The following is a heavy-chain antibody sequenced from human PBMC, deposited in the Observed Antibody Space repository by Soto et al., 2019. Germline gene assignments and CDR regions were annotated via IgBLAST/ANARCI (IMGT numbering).Heavy chain of an antibody. D-gene: IGHD2-2*01. V-gene: IGHV4-34*01. Sequence: QVQLQQWGAGLLKPSETLSLTCAVYGGSFTGYYWSWIRQPPGKGLEWLGEINNSGSTNYNPSLTSRVTISVDTSKSQFSLKLSSVTAADTAVYYCARGRPLEQYQLRSRGYSIDYWDQGSLVTVSS. J-gene: IGHJ4*02. CDR2: INNSGST. CDR3: ARGRPLEQYQLRSRGYSIDY. CDR1: GGSFTGYY.